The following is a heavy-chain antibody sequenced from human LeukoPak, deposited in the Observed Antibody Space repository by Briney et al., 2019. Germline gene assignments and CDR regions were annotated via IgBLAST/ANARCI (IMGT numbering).Heavy chain of an antibody. J-gene: IGHJ5*02. CDR3: ARDLGQQPNNWFDP. Sequence: GGSLRLSCAASGFTFSSYGMHWVRQAPGKGLEWVAFIRYDGSNKYYADSVKGRFTISRDNAKNSLYLQMNSLRAEDTAVYYCARDLGQQPNNWFDPWGQGTLVTVSS. CDR1: GFTFSSYG. V-gene: IGHV3-30*02. D-gene: IGHD6-13*01. CDR2: IRYDGSNK.